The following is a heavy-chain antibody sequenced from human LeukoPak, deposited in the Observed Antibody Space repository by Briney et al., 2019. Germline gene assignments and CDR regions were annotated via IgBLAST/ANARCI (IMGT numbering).Heavy chain of an antibody. J-gene: IGHJ1*01. Sequence: GGSQRLSCAASGFTFSSYWMHWVRQAPGKGLVWVSRINSDGSSTSYADSVKGRFTISRDNAKNTLYLQMNSLRAEDTAVYYCARYDYYDSSGYKIAEYFQHWGQGTLVTVSS. CDR1: GFTFSSYW. D-gene: IGHD3-22*01. CDR2: INSDGSST. V-gene: IGHV3-74*01. CDR3: ARYDYYDSSGYKIAEYFQH.